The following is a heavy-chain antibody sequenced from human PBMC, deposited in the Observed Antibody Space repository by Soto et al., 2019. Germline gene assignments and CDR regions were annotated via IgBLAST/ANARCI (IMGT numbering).Heavy chain of an antibody. CDR1: GFSLTTRGVG. Sequence: SGPTLVNPTQTLTLTCTFSGFSLTTRGVGVGWIRQPPGKALEWLALIYWDDDEGYSPSLKSRITITKDTSKTQVVLTMINIKTVDLATFYCAHRPGGYSYLFDYGGQGTLVTVSS. CDR3: AHRPGGYSYLFDY. V-gene: IGHV2-5*02. D-gene: IGHD5-18*01. J-gene: IGHJ4*02. CDR2: IYWDDDE.